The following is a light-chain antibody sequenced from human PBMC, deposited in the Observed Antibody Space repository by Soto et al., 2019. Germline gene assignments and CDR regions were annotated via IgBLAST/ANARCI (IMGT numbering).Light chain of an antibody. Sequence: IVLTQSPATLSLSPGERATLSCRAAQSVSNYLGWYQQKSGQAPRLLISDVSKRATGIPARFSGNGSGKDFTLPISSLEAEDVPVYYCQLRVNGPTFGGATKVEI. V-gene: IGKV3-11*01. CDR2: DVS. CDR3: QLRVNGPT. CDR1: QSVSNY. J-gene: IGKJ4*01.